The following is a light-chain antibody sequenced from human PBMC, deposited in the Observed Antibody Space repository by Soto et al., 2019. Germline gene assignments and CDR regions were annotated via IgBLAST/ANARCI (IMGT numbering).Light chain of an antibody. J-gene: IGKJ1*01. CDR2: GAS. V-gene: IGKV3-20*01. CDR3: QQYGSSPWT. Sequence: EIVLTQSPGTLSLSPGERATLSCRASQSVRSSYLAWYQQKPGQAPRLLIYGASSRATGIPDRFSGSGSGTDFTLTISRLEPEDFAVYYCQQYGSSPWTFCQGTKVEIK. CDR1: QSVRSSY.